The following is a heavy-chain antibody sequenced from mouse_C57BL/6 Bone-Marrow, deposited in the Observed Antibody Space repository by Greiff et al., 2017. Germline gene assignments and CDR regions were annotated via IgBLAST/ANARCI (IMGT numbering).Heavy chain of an antibody. Sequence: EVKLMESGGGLVQPGESLKLSCESTEYEFPSHDMSWVRKTPEKRLELVAAINSDGGSTYYPDTMERRVIISRDNAKKTLYLPMCSLRAEDTALYYCARQEFAYWGQGTTLTVSS. J-gene: IGHJ2*01. CDR2: INSDGGST. V-gene: IGHV5-2*01. CDR1: EYEFPSHD. CDR3: ARQEFAY.